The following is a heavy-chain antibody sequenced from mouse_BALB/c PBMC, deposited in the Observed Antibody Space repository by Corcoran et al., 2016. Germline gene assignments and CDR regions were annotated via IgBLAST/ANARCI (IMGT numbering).Heavy chain of an antibody. Sequence: QVQLQQSGAELVRPGTSVKVSCKASGYAFTNYLIEWVKQRPGKGLEWIGVINPGSGGTNYNEKVKGKATLTADKSSSTDYMQLSSLTSDDSAVYFCARRDGCLDYWGQGTTLTVSS. CDR1: GYAFTNYL. CDR2: INPGSGGT. V-gene: IGHV1-54*01. J-gene: IGHJ2*01. D-gene: IGHD2-3*01. CDR3: ARRDGCLDY.